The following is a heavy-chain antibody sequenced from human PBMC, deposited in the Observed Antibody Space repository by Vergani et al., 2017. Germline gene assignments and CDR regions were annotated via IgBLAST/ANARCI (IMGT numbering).Heavy chain of an antibody. Sequence: EVQLLESGGGLVQPGGSLRLSCAASGFTFSSYAMSWVRQAPGKGLEWGSAISGSGGSTYYADSVKGRFTISRDNSKNTLYLQMNSLRAEDTAVYYCAKDQRGSGLNYYYGMDVWGQGTTVTVSS. J-gene: IGHJ6*02. CDR1: GFTFSSYA. V-gene: IGHV3-23*01. D-gene: IGHD6-19*01. CDR3: AKDQRGSGLNYYYGMDV. CDR2: ISGSGGST.